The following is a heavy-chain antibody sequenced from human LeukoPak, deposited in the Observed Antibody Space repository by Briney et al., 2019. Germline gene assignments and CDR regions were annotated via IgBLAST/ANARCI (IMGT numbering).Heavy chain of an antibody. D-gene: IGHD3-10*01. V-gene: IGHV3-23*01. CDR2: VRGSGSDT. CDR1: GFTFSTYA. Sequence: GGSLRLSCAASGFTFSTYAMSWVRQAPGKGLEWVSAVRGSGSDTYYADSVKGRFTISRDNAKNSLYLQMNSLRVEDTAVYYCARDRGFFWLDVWGQGTTVTVSS. J-gene: IGHJ6*02. CDR3: ARDRGFFWLDV.